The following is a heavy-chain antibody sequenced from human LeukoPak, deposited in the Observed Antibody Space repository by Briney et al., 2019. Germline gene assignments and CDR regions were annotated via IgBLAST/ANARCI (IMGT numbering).Heavy chain of an antibody. D-gene: IGHD6-6*01. CDR3: ARGAYSSSPDYYYYYMDV. CDR1: GFTFSSYW. J-gene: IGHJ6*03. Sequence: GGSLRLSCAASGFTFSSYWMHWVRQAPGKGLVWVSRINSDGSSTSYADSVKGRFTISRDNAKNTLYLQMNSLRAEDTAVYYCARGAYSSSPDYYYYYMDVWGKGTTVTVSS. CDR2: INSDGSST. V-gene: IGHV3-74*01.